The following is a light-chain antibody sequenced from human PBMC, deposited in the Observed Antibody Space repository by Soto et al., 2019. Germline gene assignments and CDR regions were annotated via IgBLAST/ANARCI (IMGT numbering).Light chain of an antibody. CDR2: AAS. J-gene: IGKJ1*01. Sequence: DIQMTQSPSSLSASVGARVTITCRASQGIRNDGGWYQQRPGKAPKRLIYAASTLQSGDPSHFIGSGFGTEFTLTISCLQAADSATDYCPQYHSFPRTFGRGTNVEVK. CDR1: QGIRND. V-gene: IGKV1-17*01. CDR3: PQYHSFPRT.